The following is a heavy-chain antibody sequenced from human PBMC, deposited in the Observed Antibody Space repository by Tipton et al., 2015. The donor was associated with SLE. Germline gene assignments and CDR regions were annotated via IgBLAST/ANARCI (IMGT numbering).Heavy chain of an antibody. Sequence: QLVQSGAEVKKPGASVKVSCKASGYTFTSYGISWVRQAPGRGLEWMGWISVYNGDTKYEQNLQGRVTMTTDPSTNTAYMELRSLRSDDTAVYYCARRLSSGWYGDYYYMDVWGQGTTVTVSS. D-gene: IGHD6-19*01. V-gene: IGHV1-18*01. CDR1: GYTFTSYG. J-gene: IGHJ6*03. CDR2: ISVYNGDT. CDR3: ARRLSSGWYGDYYYMDV.